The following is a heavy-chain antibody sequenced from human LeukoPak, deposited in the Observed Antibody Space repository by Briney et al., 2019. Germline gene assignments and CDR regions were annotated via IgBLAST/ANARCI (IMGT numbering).Heavy chain of an antibody. CDR2: IYDSGST. Sequence: SETLSLTCTVSGGSISTRIYYWGWIRQPPGKGLDWIGTIYDSGSTYINPSLKCRVTVSEDTSKNQFSLKLSSVTAADTAVYYCARHFDLYYGMDVWGQGTTVTVSS. J-gene: IGHJ6*02. D-gene: IGHD3-9*01. V-gene: IGHV4-39*01. CDR1: GGSISTRIYY. CDR3: ARHFDLYYGMDV.